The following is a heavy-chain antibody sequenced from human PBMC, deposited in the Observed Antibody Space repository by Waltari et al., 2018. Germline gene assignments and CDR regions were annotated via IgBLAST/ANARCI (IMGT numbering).Heavy chain of an antibody. Sequence: QVQLQESGPGLVKPSQTLSLTCTVSGGSISSGSYYWSWIRQPAGKGLEWIGRIYTSGSTNYNPSLKSRVTISVDTSKTQFSLKLSSVTAADTAVYYCARTGYSSSWLVYWGQGTLVTVSS. D-gene: IGHD6-13*01. V-gene: IGHV4-61*02. CDR3: ARTGYSSSWLVY. CDR2: IYTSGST. J-gene: IGHJ4*02. CDR1: GGSISSGSYY.